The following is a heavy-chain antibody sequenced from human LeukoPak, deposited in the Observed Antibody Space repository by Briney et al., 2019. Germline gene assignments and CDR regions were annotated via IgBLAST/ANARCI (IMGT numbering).Heavy chain of an antibody. Sequence: PSETLSLTCTVSGGSISSGNYYWSWIRQPPGKGPEWIGNIYYSGSTNYNPSLKSRVTTSVDTSKNQFSLKLSSVTAADTAVYYCSGETYVSGSLNWFDPWGQGTLVTVSS. J-gene: IGHJ5*02. CDR2: IYYSGST. CDR1: GGSISSGNYY. CDR3: SGETYVSGSLNWFDP. V-gene: IGHV4-30-4*01. D-gene: IGHD3-10*01.